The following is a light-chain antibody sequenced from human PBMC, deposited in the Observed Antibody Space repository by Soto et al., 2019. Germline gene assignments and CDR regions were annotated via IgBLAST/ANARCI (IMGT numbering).Light chain of an antibody. CDR3: QQLNSYPIT. CDR2: AAS. Sequence: DIQLTQSPSFLSASVGDRVTITCRASQGISSYLAWYQQKPGKAPNLLIYAASTLQSGVPSRFSGSGSGTEFTLTISRLQPEDFATYFCQQLNSYPITFGQGTRLEIK. J-gene: IGKJ5*01. V-gene: IGKV1-9*01. CDR1: QGISSY.